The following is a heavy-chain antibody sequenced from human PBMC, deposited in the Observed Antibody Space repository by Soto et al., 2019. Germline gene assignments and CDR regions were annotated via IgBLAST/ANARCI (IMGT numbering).Heavy chain of an antibody. D-gene: IGHD6-13*01. CDR3: ARRITAAGAYDY. CDR2: IKQDGSEK. V-gene: IGHV3-7*01. CDR1: GFTFSSSW. Sequence: EVQLVESGGGLVQPGGSLRLSCAASGFTFSSSWMSWVRQAAGKGLEWVANIKQDGSEKYYVDSVKGRFTISRDNAKNSVYLQMNSLRAEDTAVYYCARRITAAGAYDYWGQGTLVTVSS. J-gene: IGHJ4*02.